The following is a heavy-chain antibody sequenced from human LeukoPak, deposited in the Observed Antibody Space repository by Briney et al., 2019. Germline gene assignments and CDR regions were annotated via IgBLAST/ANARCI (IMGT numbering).Heavy chain of an antibody. D-gene: IGHD4-17*01. V-gene: IGHV4-59*01. Sequence: SETLSLTCTVSGGTFSSYYLSWIRQPPGKGLEWIGYIYYSGSTTYNPSLKSRVAISVDSSKTQCSLKLSSVTAADTAVYYCASSPSYGDYAYWGQGTLVTVSS. CDR3: ASSPSYGDYAY. J-gene: IGHJ4*02. CDR1: GGTFSSYY. CDR2: IYYSGST.